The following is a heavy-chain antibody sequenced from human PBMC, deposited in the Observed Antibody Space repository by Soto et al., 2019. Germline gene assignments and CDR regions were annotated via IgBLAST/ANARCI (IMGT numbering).Heavy chain of an antibody. CDR3: ARDISRRQTYYGMDV. CDR1: GYRFISYY. J-gene: IGHJ6*02. V-gene: IGHV1-46*01. Sequence: ASVKVSCKASGYRFISYYVHWVRQAPGQGLEWIAVLNPANGRTTYAETFHGRITITTDTSTSTLFMELSSLRSEDTAVYFCARDISRRQTYYGMDVWGQGTTVTVSS. D-gene: IGHD2-21*01. CDR2: LNPANGRT.